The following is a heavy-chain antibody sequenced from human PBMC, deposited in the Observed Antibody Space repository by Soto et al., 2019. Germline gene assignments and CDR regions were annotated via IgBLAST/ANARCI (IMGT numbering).Heavy chain of an antibody. D-gene: IGHD2-21*01. Sequence: SETLSLTCTVSGGSISSGGHYWNWIRQHPGKGLEWIGYIFYTGSTNYNPPLKSRVIISVDTSKNQFSLKLTSVTAADTALYYCARAIPGYYYGLDVWGQGTTVTVSS. CDR2: IFYTGST. CDR3: ARAIPGYYYGLDV. CDR1: GGSISSGGHY. J-gene: IGHJ6*02. V-gene: IGHV4-31*03.